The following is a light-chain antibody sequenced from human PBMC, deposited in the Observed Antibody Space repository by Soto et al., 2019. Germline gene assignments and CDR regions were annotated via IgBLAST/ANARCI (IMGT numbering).Light chain of an antibody. CDR3: HRYDSVPLT. Sequence: DIQMTQAPSSLSASVGDRVTITCRASQGISNYLAWYQQKPGKVPKLLIYGTSTLQSGVPSRFSGSGSGTAFTLTISSLQPEDIATYYCHRYDSVPLTFGGGTKVDIK. CDR1: QGISNY. J-gene: IGKJ4*01. CDR2: GTS. V-gene: IGKV1-27*01.